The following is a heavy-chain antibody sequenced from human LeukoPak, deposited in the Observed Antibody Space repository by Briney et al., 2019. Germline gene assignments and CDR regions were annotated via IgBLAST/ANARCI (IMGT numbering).Heavy chain of an antibody. CDR2: IYYTGST. V-gene: IGHV4-39*01. D-gene: IGHD5-12*01. Sequence: SETLSLTCSVSGGPLTRSLSYWGWIRRPPGKGLEWIGNIYYTGSTDYSPSFESRAAMSVDTSKNQFSLQLRSVTAADTAVYYCARLNSGYEDYYFDDWGQGTLVTVSS. CDR1: GGPLTRSLSY. J-gene: IGHJ4*02. CDR3: ARLNSGYEDYYFDD.